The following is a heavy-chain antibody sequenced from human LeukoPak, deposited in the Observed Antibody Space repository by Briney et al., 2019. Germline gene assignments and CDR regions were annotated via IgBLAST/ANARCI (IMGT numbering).Heavy chain of an antibody. D-gene: IGHD3-16*02. CDR1: GGSFSNFY. CDR3: ARDENGYVWGSFRA. V-gene: IGHV4-34*01. CDR2: INHGGGT. J-gene: IGHJ5*02. Sequence: SETLSLTCAVYGGSFSNFYWSWIRQPPGKGLEWIGEINHGGGTNYNPSLKSRVTIAVATSKNQFSLELSSVTAADTAVYYCARDENGYVWGSFRAWGQGTLVTVSS.